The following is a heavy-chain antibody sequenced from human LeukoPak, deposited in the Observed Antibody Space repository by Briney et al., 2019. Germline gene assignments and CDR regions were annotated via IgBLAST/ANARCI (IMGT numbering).Heavy chain of an antibody. CDR2: ISGSGGST. CDR3: AKGGMTLTGTGAFDI. D-gene: IGHD3/OR15-3a*01. J-gene: IGHJ3*02. V-gene: IGHV3-23*01. Sequence: GGSLRLSCAASGFSYSTYAMSWVRQAPGKGLEWVSGISGSGGSTYYADSVKGRFTISRDNSKNTLYLQMNSLRAEDTAVYYCAKGGMTLTGTGAFDIWGQGTMVIVSS. CDR1: GFSYSTYA.